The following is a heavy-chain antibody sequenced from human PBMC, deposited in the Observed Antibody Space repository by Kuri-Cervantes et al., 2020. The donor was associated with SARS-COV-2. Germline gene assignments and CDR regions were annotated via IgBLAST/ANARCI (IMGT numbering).Heavy chain of an antibody. CDR3: ARVGAVARKSYYYYYMDV. V-gene: IGHV3-64*01. D-gene: IGHD6-19*01. J-gene: IGHJ6*03. Sequence: GGSLRLSCAASGFTFSSYAMHWVRQAPGKGLEYVSAISSNGGSTYYANSVKGRFTISRDNSKNTLYLQMGSLRAEDMAVYYCARVGAVARKSYYYYYMDVWGKGTTVTVSS. CDR1: GFTFSSYA. CDR2: ISSNGGST.